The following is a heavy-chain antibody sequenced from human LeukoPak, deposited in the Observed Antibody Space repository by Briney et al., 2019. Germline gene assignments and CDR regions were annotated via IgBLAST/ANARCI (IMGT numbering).Heavy chain of an antibody. CDR1: GFTFSSYS. V-gene: IGHV3-21*01. D-gene: IGHD3-10*01. CDR3: TRAGGLVRGVHYYYYMDV. CDR2: ISCSSSYI. Sequence: GGSLRLSCAASGFTFSSYSMNWVRQAPGKGLEWVSSISCSSSYIYYADSVKGRFTISRDNAKNSLYLQMNSLRAEDTAVYYCTRAGGLVRGVHYYYYMDVWGKGTTVTISS. J-gene: IGHJ6*03.